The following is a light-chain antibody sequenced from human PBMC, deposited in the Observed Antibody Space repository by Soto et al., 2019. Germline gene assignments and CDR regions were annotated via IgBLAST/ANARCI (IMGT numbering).Light chain of an antibody. CDR2: GAS. Sequence: EIVLTQSPGTLSLSPGERATLSCRASQIVSSSYLAWYQQKPGQAPRLLIYGASNRATGIPDKFSGSGSGTDFTLTISRLEPEDFAVYYCQQYDISPLTFGGGTKVEIK. V-gene: IGKV3-20*01. J-gene: IGKJ4*01. CDR3: QQYDISPLT. CDR1: QIVSSSY.